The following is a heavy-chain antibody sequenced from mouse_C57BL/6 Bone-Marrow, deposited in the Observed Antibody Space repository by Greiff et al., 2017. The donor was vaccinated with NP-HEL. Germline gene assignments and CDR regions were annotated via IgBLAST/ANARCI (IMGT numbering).Heavy chain of an antibody. Sequence: VQLQQPGAELVRPGTSVKLSCKASGYTFTSYWMHWVKQRPGQGLEWIGVIDPSDSYTNYNQKFKGKATLTVDTSSSTAYMQLSSLTSEDSAVYYCASSSYGPWYFDVWGTGTTVTVSS. D-gene: IGHD1-1*01. J-gene: IGHJ1*03. V-gene: IGHV1-59*01. CDR2: IDPSDSYT. CDR3: ASSSYGPWYFDV. CDR1: GYTFTSYW.